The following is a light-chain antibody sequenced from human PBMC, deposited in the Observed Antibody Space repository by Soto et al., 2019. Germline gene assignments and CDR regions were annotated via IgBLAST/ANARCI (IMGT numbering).Light chain of an antibody. V-gene: IGKV3-20*01. CDR3: QQYGSSPPLT. Sequence: EFVLTQSPGTLSLSPGERATLSCRATQSVSSSYLAWYQQKPGQAPRILIYGASTRATGIPDRFSGSGSGTDFTLTISRLXPEDFAVYYCQQYGSSPPLTFGGGTKVEIK. J-gene: IGKJ4*01. CDR1: QSVSSSY. CDR2: GAS.